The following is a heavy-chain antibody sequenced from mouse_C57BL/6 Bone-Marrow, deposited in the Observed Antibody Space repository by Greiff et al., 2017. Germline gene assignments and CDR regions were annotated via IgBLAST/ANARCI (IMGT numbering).Heavy chain of an antibody. V-gene: IGHV14-4*01. CDR3: TRIAY. J-gene: IGHJ3*01. CDR1: GFNIKDDY. CDR2: IDPENGDT. Sequence: VTLKESGAELVRPGASVKLSCTASGFNIKDDYMHWVKQRPEQGLEWIGWIDPENGDTEYASKFQGKATITVDPSSNTAYLQLSSLTSEDTAVYYCTRIAYWGQGTLVTVSA.